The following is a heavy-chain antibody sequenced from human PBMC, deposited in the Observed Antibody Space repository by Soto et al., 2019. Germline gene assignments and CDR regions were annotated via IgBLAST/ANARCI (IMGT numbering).Heavy chain of an antibody. CDR1: GFPFSSYA. CDR2: ISGSGGST. V-gene: IGHV3-23*01. CDR3: AKNFYDSGWPDAFDI. D-gene: IGHD3-3*01. Sequence: GGSLRLSRAASGFPFSSYAMSWVRQAPGKGLEWVSAISGSGGSTYYADSVKGRFTISRDNSKNTLYLQMNSLRAEDTAVYYCAKNFYDSGWPDAFDIWGQGTMVTVSS. J-gene: IGHJ3*02.